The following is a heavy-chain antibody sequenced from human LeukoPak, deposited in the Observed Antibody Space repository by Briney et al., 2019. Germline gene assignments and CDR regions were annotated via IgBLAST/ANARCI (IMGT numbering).Heavy chain of an antibody. CDR1: GFTFSSYS. V-gene: IGHV3-21*04. CDR3: AGTYYYDSSGFYPEFFQH. Sequence: GGSLRLSCAASGFTFSSYSMNWVRQAPGKGLEWVSSITSSNSYIYYADSVKGRFTLSRDNAKNSLYLQMNSLRAEDTALYYCAGTYYYDSSGFYPEFFQHWGQGTLVIISS. D-gene: IGHD3-22*01. J-gene: IGHJ1*01. CDR2: ITSSNSYI.